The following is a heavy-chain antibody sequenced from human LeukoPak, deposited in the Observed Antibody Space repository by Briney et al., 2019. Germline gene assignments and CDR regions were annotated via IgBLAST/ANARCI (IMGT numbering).Heavy chain of an antibody. D-gene: IGHD6-19*01. CDR2: INHSGST. CDR3: ARAPPYGSDWSKGVFDY. CDR1: GGSFSHYY. J-gene: IGHJ4*02. V-gene: IGHV4-34*01. Sequence: SETLSLTCAVYGGSFSHYYWSWIRQPPGKGLEWIGEINHSGSTNYNPSLKSRVTISVDTSKNQFSLKLTSVTAADTAVYYCARAPPYGSDWSKGVFDYWGQGTLVTVSS.